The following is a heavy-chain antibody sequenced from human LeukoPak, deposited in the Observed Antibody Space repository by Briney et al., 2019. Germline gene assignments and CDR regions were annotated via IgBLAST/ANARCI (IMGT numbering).Heavy chain of an antibody. CDR1: GFIFTDYA. V-gene: IGHV3-23*01. CDR3: ARSGLATCHY. J-gene: IGHJ4*02. D-gene: IGHD3-10*01. CDR2: INNGAGDT. Sequence: GGSLRLSCQASGFIFTDYAISWVRQAPGKGLEWVSSINNGAGDTFFADSVKGRFTISRDDSRGMVYLQMNSLTAEDTAVYYCARSGLATCHYWGQGTLDTVSS.